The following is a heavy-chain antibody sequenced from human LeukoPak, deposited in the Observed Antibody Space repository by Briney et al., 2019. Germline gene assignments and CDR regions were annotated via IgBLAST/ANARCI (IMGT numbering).Heavy chain of an antibody. CDR3: ARDHYDSSGYYFFPY. D-gene: IGHD3-22*01. Sequence: GGSLRLSCAASGFTVSSNYMSWVRQAPGKGLEWVSVIYSGGSTYYADSVKGRFTISRDNAKNSLYLQMNSLRDEDTAVYYCARDHYDSSGYYFFPYWGQGTLVTVSS. V-gene: IGHV3-66*01. CDR2: IYSGGST. J-gene: IGHJ4*02. CDR1: GFTVSSNY.